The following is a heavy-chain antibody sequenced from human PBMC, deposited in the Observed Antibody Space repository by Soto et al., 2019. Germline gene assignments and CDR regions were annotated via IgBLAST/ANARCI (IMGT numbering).Heavy chain of an antibody. V-gene: IGHV1-18*04. CDR1: GYTFTSYG. D-gene: IGHD2-2*02. CDR2: ISAYNGNT. Sequence: ASVKVSCKASGYTFTSYGISWVRQAPGKGLEWMGWISAYNGNTKCEQKLQGRVTMTTDTSTRTAYMELRILRSDDTAGYYCAGDFPEENLLRPLDYNYYYYGMDVWGQGTTVTVSS. J-gene: IGHJ6*02. CDR3: AGDFPEENLLRPLDYNYYYYGMDV.